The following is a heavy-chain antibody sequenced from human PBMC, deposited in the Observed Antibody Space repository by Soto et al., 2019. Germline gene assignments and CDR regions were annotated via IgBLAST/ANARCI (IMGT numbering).Heavy chain of an antibody. CDR2: IIPILGIA. CDR3: ESGGGDYGDYGVDN. CDR1: GGTFSSYT. V-gene: IGHV1-69*02. D-gene: IGHD4-17*01. Sequence: QVQLVQSGAEVKKPGSSVKVSCTASGGTFSSYTISWVRQAPGQGLEWMGRIIPILGIANYAQKFQGRVTITADKSTSKPHMGLSSLGSDDTAVYYCESGGGDYGDYGVDNWGQGTLVTVSS. J-gene: IGHJ1*01.